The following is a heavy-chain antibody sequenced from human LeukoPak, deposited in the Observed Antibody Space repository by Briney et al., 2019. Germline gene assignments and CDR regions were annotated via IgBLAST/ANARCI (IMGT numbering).Heavy chain of an antibody. CDR3: ARGRRGYYGSGSYYRWFDP. CDR2: INHSGSN. J-gene: IGHJ5*02. CDR1: GGSFSGYY. V-gene: IGHV4-34*01. D-gene: IGHD3-10*01. Sequence: SETLSLTCAGCGGSFSGYYWSWIRQPPGKGLAWIGEINHSGSNNYNPSLKSRVTISVDTSKNQFSLKLSSVTAADTAVYYCARGRRGYYGSGSYYRWFDPWGQGTLVTVSS.